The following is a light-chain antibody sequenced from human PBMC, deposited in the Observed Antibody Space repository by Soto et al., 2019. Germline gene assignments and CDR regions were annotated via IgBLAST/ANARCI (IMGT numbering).Light chain of an antibody. J-gene: IGKJ1*01. CDR2: GGS. V-gene: IGKV1-39*01. CDR3: QQTHSIPWT. CDR1: ENVGKY. Sequence: DIQMPQYPSSKSASVGDRVTISCRASENVGKYLNWYQQKAGRAPELLIYGGSTLHSGVPSRFSCSGSGTDVSLIIASLQPEESATYYCQQTHSIPWTFGQGAEVEIK.